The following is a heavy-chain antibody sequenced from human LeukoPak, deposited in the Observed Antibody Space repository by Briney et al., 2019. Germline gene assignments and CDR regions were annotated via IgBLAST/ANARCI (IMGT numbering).Heavy chain of an antibody. CDR2: IYTSGST. V-gene: IGHV4-4*07. CDR1: GGSISSYY. J-gene: IGHJ4*01. Sequence: SETLSLTCTVSGGSISSYYWSWIRQPAGKGLEWIGRIYTSGSTNYNPSLKSRVTISVDTSKNQFSLKLSSVTAADTAVYYCAREAIEYSYGTPYYFDYWGQEPWSPSPQ. CDR3: AREAIEYSYGTPYYFDY. D-gene: IGHD5-18*01.